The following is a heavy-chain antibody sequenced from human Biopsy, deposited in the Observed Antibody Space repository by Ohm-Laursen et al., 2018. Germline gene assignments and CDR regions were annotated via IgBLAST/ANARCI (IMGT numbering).Heavy chain of an antibody. CDR2: IHYSGNT. CDR1: GESFNGYY. J-gene: IGHJ3*02. V-gene: IGHV4-34*01. D-gene: IGHD6-19*01. Sequence: PSETLSLTCAVYGESFNGYYWTWIRQHPGTGLEWIGYIHYSGNTLYNPSLKSRLTISVDTSRNQFSLKLTSVTAADTAVYYCAKHGSGWTGDDALHIWGQGTMVTVSS. CDR3: AKHGSGWTGDDALHI.